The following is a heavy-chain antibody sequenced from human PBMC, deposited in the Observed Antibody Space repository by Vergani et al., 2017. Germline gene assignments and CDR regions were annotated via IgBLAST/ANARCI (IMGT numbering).Heavy chain of an antibody. CDR1: GFTFSSYA. J-gene: IGHJ4*02. CDR3: AGGCLDDYGDY. V-gene: IGHV3-30-3*01. D-gene: IGHD5/OR15-5a*01. CDR2: ISYDGSNK. Sequence: QVQLVESGGGVVQPGRSLRLSCAASGFTFSSYAMHWVRQAPGKGLEWVAFISYDGSNKYYADSVKGRFTISRDNSKNTLYLQMNSLRAEDTAVYYCAGGCLDDYGDYWGQGTLVTVSS.